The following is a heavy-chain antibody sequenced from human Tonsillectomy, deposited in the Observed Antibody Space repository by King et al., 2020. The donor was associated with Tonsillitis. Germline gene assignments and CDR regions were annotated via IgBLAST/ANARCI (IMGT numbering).Heavy chain of an antibody. CDR3: AKDPGYSSRTYDAFDI. V-gene: IGHV3-23*04. Sequence: VQLVESGGGLVQPGGSLRLSCAASGFTFSSYAMNWVRQAPGKGLEWVSTISGSGGSTYYADSVKGRFTISRDNSKNTLYLQMNSLRAEDTAVYYCAKDPGYSSRTYDAFDIWGQGTMVTVSS. CDR1: GFTFSSYA. D-gene: IGHD6-19*01. CDR2: ISGSGGST. J-gene: IGHJ3*02.